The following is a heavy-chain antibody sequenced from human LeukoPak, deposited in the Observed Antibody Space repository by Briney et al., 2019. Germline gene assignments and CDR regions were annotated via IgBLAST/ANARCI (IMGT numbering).Heavy chain of an antibody. Sequence: GGSLRLSCAASGFTVSSNYMSWVRQAPGKGLEWVSVIYNGGSTYYADSVKGRFTISRDNSKNTLYLQMNSLRAEDTAVYYCARGVTTYYKDPFGNWGQGTLVTVSS. V-gene: IGHV3-66*01. J-gene: IGHJ4*02. CDR1: GFTVSSNY. D-gene: IGHD3-10*01. CDR3: ARGVTTYYKDPFGN. CDR2: IYNGGST.